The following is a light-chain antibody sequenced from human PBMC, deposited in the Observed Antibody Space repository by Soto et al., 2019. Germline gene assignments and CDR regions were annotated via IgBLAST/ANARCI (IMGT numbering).Light chain of an antibody. J-gene: IGKJ4*01. V-gene: IGKV3-15*01. CDR3: QQYNTWPPLT. CDR2: GAS. CDR1: QSVSSN. Sequence: EILMTQSPATLSVSPGERATLSCRASQSVSSNLAWYQQKPGQTPRLLIYGASTMATGIPARFSGSGSGTEFTLTISSLQSEDFVVYYCQQYNTWPPLTCGGGTKVEIK.